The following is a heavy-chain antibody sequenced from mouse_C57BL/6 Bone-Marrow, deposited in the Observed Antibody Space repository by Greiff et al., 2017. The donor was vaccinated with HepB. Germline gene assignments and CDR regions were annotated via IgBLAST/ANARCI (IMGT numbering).Heavy chain of an antibody. CDR1: GYAFSSSW. CDR3: ASYYYDSSLYAMDY. J-gene: IGHJ4*01. V-gene: IGHV1-82*01. CDR2: IYPGDGDT. Sequence: VQLQQSGPELVKPGASVKISCKASGYAFSSSWMNWVKQRPGKGLEWIGRIYPGDGDTNYNGKFKGKATLTADKSSSTAYMQLSSLTSEDSAVYFCASYYYDSSLYAMDYWGQGTSVTVSS. D-gene: IGHD1-1*01.